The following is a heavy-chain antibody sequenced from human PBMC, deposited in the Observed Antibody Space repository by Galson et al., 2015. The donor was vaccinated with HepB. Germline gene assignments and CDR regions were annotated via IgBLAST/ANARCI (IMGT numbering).Heavy chain of an antibody. D-gene: IGHD1-26*01. CDR1: GGTFSAYS. V-gene: IGHV1-69*13. CDR3: ARKHSAIGMYYMDV. CDR2: IMPIFGTA. J-gene: IGHJ6*04. Sequence: SVKVSCKASGGTFSAYSISWVRQAPGQGLEWMGGIMPIFGTAKYAQKFQGRVTLTADESTSTAHMDLSSLRSDDTAVYYCARKHSAIGMYYMDVWGNGTTVIVSS.